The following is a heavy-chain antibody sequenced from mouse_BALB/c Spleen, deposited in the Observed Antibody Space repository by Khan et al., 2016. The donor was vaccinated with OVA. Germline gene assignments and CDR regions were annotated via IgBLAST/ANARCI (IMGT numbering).Heavy chain of an antibody. V-gene: IGHV2-6-7*01. J-gene: IGHJ4*01. CDR3: AKDPAMDY. Sequence: QVQLKESGPGLVAPSQTLSITCIVSGFSLTGYGVNWVRQPPGKGLEWLGLIWGDGSTDYNSALKSRLSISTVNSKSQVFLMKNRLQTDDTARYDCAKDPAMDYWGQGTSVTVSP. CDR2: IWGDGST. CDR1: GFSLTGYG.